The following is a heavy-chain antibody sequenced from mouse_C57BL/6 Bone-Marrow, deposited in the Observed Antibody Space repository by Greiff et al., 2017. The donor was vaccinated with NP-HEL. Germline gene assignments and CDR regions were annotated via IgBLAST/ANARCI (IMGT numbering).Heavy chain of an antibody. CDR2: IDPSDSYT. CDR1: GYTFTSYW. V-gene: IGHV1-50*01. CDR3: ARYGGNYLYYFDY. J-gene: IGHJ2*01. D-gene: IGHD1-1*02. Sequence: QVQLQQPGAELVKPGASVKLSCKASGYTFTSYWMQWVKQRPGQGLEWIGEIDPSDSYTNYNQKFKGKATLTVDTSSSTAYMQLSSLTSEDSAVYYCARYGGNYLYYFDYWGQGTTLTVSS.